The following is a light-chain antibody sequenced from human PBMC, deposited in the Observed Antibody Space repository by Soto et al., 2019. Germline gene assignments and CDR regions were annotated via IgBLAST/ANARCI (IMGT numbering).Light chain of an antibody. V-gene: IGKV3D-15*01. CDR1: QSVSSD. CDR3: QQDNNWHPIT. J-gene: IGKJ5*01. CDR2: DAS. Sequence: EIVMTQSPSTLAVSPGERATLSCRASQSVSSDLAWYRQKPGQAPRLLIYDASTRATGIPASFSGSASGTDFTLTINRLERDDFAVYYCQQDNNWHPITFGQGTRLEIK.